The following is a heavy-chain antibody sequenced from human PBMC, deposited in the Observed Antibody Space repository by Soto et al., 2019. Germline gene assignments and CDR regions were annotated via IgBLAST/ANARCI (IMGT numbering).Heavy chain of an antibody. J-gene: IGHJ4*02. D-gene: IGHD3-22*01. CDR1: GHIFNSYY. CDR2: INPSGGST. V-gene: IGHV1-46*02. CDR3: ARVESSGSYYAY. Sequence: QVQLVQSGAEVKKPGASVKVSCKASGHIFNSYYIHWVRQAPGQGLEWMGIINPSGGSTSYAQKFQGSXXMXRXXSTSTVYMELSSLRSEDTAVYYCARVESSGSYYAYWGQGTLVTVSS.